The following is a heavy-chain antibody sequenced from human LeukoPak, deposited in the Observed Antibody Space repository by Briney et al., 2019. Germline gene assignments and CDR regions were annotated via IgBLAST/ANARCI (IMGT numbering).Heavy chain of an antibody. CDR3: ARDTVTTSNWFDP. CDR2: ISAYNGNT. D-gene: IGHD4-17*01. Sequence: ASVRVSCKASGYAFTDYYMHWVRQAPGQGLEWMGWISAYNGNTNYAQKLQGRVTMTTDTSTSTAYMELRSLRSDDTAVYYCARDTVTTSNWFDPWGQGTQVTVSS. CDR1: GYAFTDYY. V-gene: IGHV1-18*04. J-gene: IGHJ5*02.